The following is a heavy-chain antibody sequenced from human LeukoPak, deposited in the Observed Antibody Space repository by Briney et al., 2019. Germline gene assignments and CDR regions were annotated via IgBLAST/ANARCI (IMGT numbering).Heavy chain of an antibody. CDR3: ARETTVTSTTYFDY. V-gene: IGHV3-33*01. CDR1: GFTFSSYG. J-gene: IGHJ4*02. D-gene: IGHD4-17*01. CDR2: IWYDGSDK. Sequence: GGSLRLSCAASGFTFSSYGMHWVRQAPGKGLEWVAVIWYDGSDKYYADSVKGRFTISRENSKNTLYLQMNSLRAEDTAVYYCARETTVTSTTYFDYWGQGTLVTVSS.